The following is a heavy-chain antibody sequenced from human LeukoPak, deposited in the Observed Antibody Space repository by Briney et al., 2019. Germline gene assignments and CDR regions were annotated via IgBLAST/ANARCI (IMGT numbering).Heavy chain of an antibody. Sequence: SQTLSLTCAISGDSVSSNSAAWNCIRPSPSRGLEWGGRTYYRSTCYNDYAISVKTRITINPDTSKNQFSLQLKSVTLEDTAVYYCARESWDIEGYNWFDPWGQGTLVTVSS. CDR2: TYYRSTCYN. V-gene: IGHV6-1*01. CDR1: GDSVSSNSAA. J-gene: IGHJ5*02. D-gene: IGHD2-15*01. CDR3: ARESWDIEGYNWFDP.